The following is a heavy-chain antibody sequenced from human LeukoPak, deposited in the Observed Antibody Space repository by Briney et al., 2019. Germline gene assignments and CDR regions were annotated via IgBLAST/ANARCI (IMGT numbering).Heavy chain of an antibody. D-gene: IGHD3-16*02. CDR2: INHSGST. V-gene: IGHV4-34*01. Sequence: SETLSLTCAGYGGSFSGYYWSWIRQPPGKGLEWIGEINHSGSTNYNPSLKSRVTISVDTSKNQFSLKLSSVTAADTAVYYCAYGGELSSTFDYWGQGTLVTVSS. J-gene: IGHJ4*02. CDR3: AYGGELSSTFDY. CDR1: GGSFSGYY.